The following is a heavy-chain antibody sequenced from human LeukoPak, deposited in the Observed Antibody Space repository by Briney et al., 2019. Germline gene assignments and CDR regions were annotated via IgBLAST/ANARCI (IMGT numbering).Heavy chain of an antibody. Sequence: GGSLRLSCAASGFTFDDYAMHWVRQAPGKGLEWVSGISWNSGSIGYADSVKGRFTISRDNAKNSLYLQMNSLRAGDTALYYCAKDLSLPGYSSGWYFDYWGQGTLVTVYS. CDR1: GFTFDDYA. V-gene: IGHV3-9*01. CDR2: ISWNSGSI. J-gene: IGHJ4*02. CDR3: AKDLSLPGYSSGWYFDY. D-gene: IGHD6-19*01.